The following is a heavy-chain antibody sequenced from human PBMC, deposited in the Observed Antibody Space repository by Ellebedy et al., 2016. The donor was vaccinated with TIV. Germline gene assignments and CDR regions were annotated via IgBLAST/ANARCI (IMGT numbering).Heavy chain of an antibody. J-gene: IGHJ4*02. Sequence: GGSLRLSXAASGFTFSSHWMQWVRQAPGKGLVWVSRIGIGGTKNYADSVKGRFTISRDSAKDLVTLQMNSLRVEDTAVYYCVREFKSSWFSFLFDFWGQGALVTVSS. V-gene: IGHV3-74*01. CDR3: VREFKSSWFSFLFDF. CDR1: GFTFSSHW. CDR2: IGIGGTK. D-gene: IGHD6-19*01.